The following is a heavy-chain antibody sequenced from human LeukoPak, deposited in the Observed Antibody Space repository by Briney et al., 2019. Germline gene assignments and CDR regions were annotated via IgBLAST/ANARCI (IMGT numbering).Heavy chain of an antibody. J-gene: IGHJ6*03. V-gene: IGHV3-53*01. CDR2: IYSGGST. CDR1: GFTVSSNY. Sequence: GGSLRLSCAASGFTVSSNYMSWVRQAPGKGLEWVSVIYSGGSTYYADSVKGRLTISRDNSKNTLYLQMNSLRAEDTAVYYCARHGILYYYYMDVWGKGTTVTVSS. CDR3: ARHGILYYYYMDV. D-gene: IGHD1-1*01.